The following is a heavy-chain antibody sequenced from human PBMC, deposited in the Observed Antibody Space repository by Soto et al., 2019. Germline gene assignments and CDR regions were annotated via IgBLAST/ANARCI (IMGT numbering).Heavy chain of an antibody. V-gene: IGHV1-46*01. D-gene: IGHD6-13*01. J-gene: IGHJ6*02. Sequence: ASVKVSCKASGYTFTSYYMHWVRQAPGQGLEWMGIINPSGVSTSYAQKFQGRVTMTRDTSTSTVYMELSSLRSEDTAVYYCAREERIAAAGTHYYYGMDVWGQGTTVTVSS. CDR3: AREERIAAAGTHYYYGMDV. CDR1: GYTFTSYY. CDR2: INPSGVST.